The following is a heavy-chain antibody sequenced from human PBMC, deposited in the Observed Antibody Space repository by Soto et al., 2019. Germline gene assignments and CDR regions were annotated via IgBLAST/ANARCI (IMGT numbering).Heavy chain of an antibody. CDR2: IKSKTDGGTT. D-gene: IGHD5-18*01. V-gene: IGHV3-15*01. J-gene: IGHJ4*02. CDR1: GFTFSNAW. CDR3: TSSGYSYAYFRN. Sequence: EVQVVESGGGLVKPGGSLRLSCAASGFTFSNAWMSWVRLAPGKGLEWVGRIKSKTDGGTTDYVAHVKGRFTISRDDSKDTLYLQMNRLKTEDTAVYYCTSSGYSYAYFRNWGQGTLVTVYS.